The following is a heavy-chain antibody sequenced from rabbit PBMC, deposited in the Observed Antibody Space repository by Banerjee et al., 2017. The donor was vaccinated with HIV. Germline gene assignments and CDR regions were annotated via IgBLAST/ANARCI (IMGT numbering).Heavy chain of an antibody. CDR2: IYTGSDST. Sequence: QSLEESGGDLVKPGASLTLTCTASGADFSSGYWICWVRQAPGKGLEWIGCIYTGSDSTYYASWAKGRFTISKTSSTTVTLQMTSLTAADTATYFCARGDVTTGWSTGLWGPGTLVTVS. J-gene: IGHJ6*01. CDR3: ARGDVTTGWSTGL. CDR1: GADFSSGYW. D-gene: IGHD4-1*01. V-gene: IGHV1S40*01.